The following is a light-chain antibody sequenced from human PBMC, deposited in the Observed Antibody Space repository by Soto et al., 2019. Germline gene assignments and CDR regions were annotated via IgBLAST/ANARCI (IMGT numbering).Light chain of an antibody. Sequence: DIQMTQSPSTLSASVGDRVTITCRASQNIGSWLASYQQKPGKAPELLIYDASSLESGVPSRFSGSGSGTEFTLTISSLQTDDSATFYCQQYNSSPTFGQGTKVEI. CDR3: QQYNSSPT. CDR1: QNIGSW. J-gene: IGKJ1*01. CDR2: DAS. V-gene: IGKV1-5*01.